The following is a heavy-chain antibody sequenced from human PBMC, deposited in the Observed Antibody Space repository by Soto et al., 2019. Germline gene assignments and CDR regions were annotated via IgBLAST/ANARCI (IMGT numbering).Heavy chain of an antibody. CDR2: INPSGGST. J-gene: IGHJ5*02. CDR3: ARVDIVVVPDLNWFEP. CDR1: GYTFTSYY. V-gene: IGHV1-46*03. D-gene: IGHD2-2*03. Sequence: ASVKVSCKASGYTFTSYYMHWVRQAPGQGLEWMGIINPSGGSTSYAQKFQGRVTMTRDTSTSTVYMELSSLRSEDTAVYYCARVDIVVVPDLNWFEPSGPGTLVTVAS.